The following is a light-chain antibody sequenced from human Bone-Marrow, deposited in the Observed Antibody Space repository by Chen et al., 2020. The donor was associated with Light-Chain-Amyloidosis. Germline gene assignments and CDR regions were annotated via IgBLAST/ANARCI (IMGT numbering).Light chain of an antibody. CDR2: RDT. J-gene: IGLJ2*01. V-gene: IGLV3-25*03. CDR1: DLPTKY. Sequence: SYELTQPPSVLVSPGQTARITCSGDDLPTKYAYWYQQKPGQAPVLVIHRDTERPSGISERFSGSNSVTKATLTISGVQAEDEADYHCQSADSSGTYEVIFGGGTKLTFL. CDR3: QSADSSGTYEVI.